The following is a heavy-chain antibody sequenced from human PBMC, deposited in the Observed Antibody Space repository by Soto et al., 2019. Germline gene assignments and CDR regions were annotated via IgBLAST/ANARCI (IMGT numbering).Heavy chain of an antibody. V-gene: IGHV4-59*08. D-gene: IGHD6-13*01. J-gene: IGHJ4*02. CDR1: EVAIGGPY. Sequence: LSLTCNDSEVAIGGPYVYWGRQRPRKGLEWLGNIDYIGNTNYNPSLKSRVTISVDTSKNQFSLKLSSVTAADTAVYYCARHQIAAPSEVYYFAYWGQGTLVPVS. CDR2: IDYIGNT. CDR3: ARHQIAAPSEVYYFAY.